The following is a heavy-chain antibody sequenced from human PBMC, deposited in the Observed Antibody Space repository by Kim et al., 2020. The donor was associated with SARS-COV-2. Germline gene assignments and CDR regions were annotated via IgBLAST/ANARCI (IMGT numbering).Heavy chain of an antibody. V-gene: IGHV3-23*01. D-gene: IGHD2-2*01. Sequence: GGSLRLSCAASGFTFSSYAMSWVRQAPGKGLEWVSAISGSGGSTYYADSVKGRFTISRDNSKNTLYLQMNSLRAEDTAVYYCAKDEVVPAVPYYYYYYMDVWGKGTTVTVSS. CDR1: GFTFSSYA. CDR2: ISGSGGST. J-gene: IGHJ6*03. CDR3: AKDEVVPAVPYYYYYYMDV.